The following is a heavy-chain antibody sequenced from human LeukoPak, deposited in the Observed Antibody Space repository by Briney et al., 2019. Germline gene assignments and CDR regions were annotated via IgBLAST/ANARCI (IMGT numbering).Heavy chain of an antibody. CDR1: GFTFSSYW. Sequence: GGSLRLSCAASGFTFSSYWMHWVRQAPGKGLVWVSRINSDGSSTSYADSVKGRFTISRDNAKNTLYLQMNSLRAEDTAVYYCARGYHVSSWYDLIDYWGQGTLVTVSS. CDR2: INSDGSST. J-gene: IGHJ4*02. V-gene: IGHV3-74*01. CDR3: ARGYHVSSWYDLIDY. D-gene: IGHD6-13*01.